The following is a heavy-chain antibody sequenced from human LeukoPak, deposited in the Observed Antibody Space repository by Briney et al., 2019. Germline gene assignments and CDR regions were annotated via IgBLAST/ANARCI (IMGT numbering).Heavy chain of an antibody. CDR1: NDSISSSNW. Sequence: SGTLSLTCAVSNDSISSSNWWSWVRQPPGKGLEWIGEIYHSGNTNYNPSLKSRITISVDKSKNHFSLKLNSVTAADTAVYYCVRATIGVAGTGGRTDSQNWFDPWGQGTLVTVSS. D-gene: IGHD6-19*01. J-gene: IGHJ5*02. CDR2: IYHSGNT. V-gene: IGHV4-4*02. CDR3: VRATIGVAGTGGRTDSQNWFDP.